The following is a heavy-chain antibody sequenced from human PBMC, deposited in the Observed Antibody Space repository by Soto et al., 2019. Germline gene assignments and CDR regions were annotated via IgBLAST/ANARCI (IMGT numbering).Heavy chain of an antibody. V-gene: IGHV1-69*02. CDR3: ASILDYDFWSGYYTDFDY. Sequence: SVKVSCKASGGTFSSYTISWVRQAPGQGLEWMGRIIPILGIANYAQKFQGRVTITADKSTSTAYMELSSLRSEDTAVYYCASILDYDFWSGYYTDFDYWGQGTLVTVSS. CDR2: IIPILGIA. J-gene: IGHJ4*02. CDR1: GGTFSSYT. D-gene: IGHD3-3*01.